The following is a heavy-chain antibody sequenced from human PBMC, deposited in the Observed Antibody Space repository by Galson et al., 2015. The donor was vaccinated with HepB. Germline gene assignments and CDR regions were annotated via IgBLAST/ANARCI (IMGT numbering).Heavy chain of an antibody. CDR2: IYIGGST. J-gene: IGHJ4*02. Sequence: SLRLSCAVSGFTVSSNYMSWVRQAPGKGLEWVSVIYIGGSTYYTDSVKGRFTISRDNSKNTLYLQMNSLRAEDTAVYYCARTELSSRQPPTGKFDYWGQGTLVTVPS. V-gene: IGHV3-53*01. CDR1: GFTVSSNY. D-gene: IGHD2/OR15-2a*01. CDR3: ARTELSSRQPPTGKFDY.